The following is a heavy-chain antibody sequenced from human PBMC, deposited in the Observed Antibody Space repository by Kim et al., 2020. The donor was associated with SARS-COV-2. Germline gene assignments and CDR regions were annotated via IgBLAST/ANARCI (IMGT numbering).Heavy chain of an antibody. J-gene: IGHJ4*02. V-gene: IGHV3-9*01. CDR3: AKGRRTCGAYSYYFDY. Sequence: SVKGRFTISGDSAKNSLYLQMNSLRAEDTALYYCAKGRRTCGAYSYYFDYWGQGTLVTVSS. D-gene: IGHD4-17*01.